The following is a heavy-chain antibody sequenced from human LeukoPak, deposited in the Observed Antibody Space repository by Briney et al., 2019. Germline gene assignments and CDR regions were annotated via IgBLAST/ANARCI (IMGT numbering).Heavy chain of an antibody. CDR2: IRNQTDGGTT. Sequence: GGSLRLSCAASGFTFSNAWMSWVRHAPGKGLEWVGLIRNQTDGGTTDYAAPVKGSFTISRDDSKSMLYLEMNSLKTVYTGVYYCTTDNAPGMDVWGQGTTVTVSS. V-gene: IGHV3-15*01. CDR1: GFTFSNAW. D-gene: IGHD2-2*01. CDR3: TTDNAPGMDV. J-gene: IGHJ6*01.